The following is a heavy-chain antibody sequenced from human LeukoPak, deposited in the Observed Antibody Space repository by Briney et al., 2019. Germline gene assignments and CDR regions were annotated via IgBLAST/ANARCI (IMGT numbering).Heavy chain of an antibody. CDR3: AMTYYDFWSGYYADAYFDY. J-gene: IGHJ4*02. D-gene: IGHD3-3*01. V-gene: IGHV4-59*10. Sequence: SETLSLTCAVYGGSFSDYSWSWIRQPPGKGLEWIGSIYYSGSTNYNPSLKSRVTMSVDTSKNQFSLKLSSVTAADTAVYYCAMTYYDFWSGYYADAYFDYWGQGTLVTVSS. CDR2: IYYSGST. CDR1: GGSFSDYS.